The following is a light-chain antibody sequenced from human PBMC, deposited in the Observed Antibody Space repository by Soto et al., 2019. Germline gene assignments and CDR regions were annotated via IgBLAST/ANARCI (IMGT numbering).Light chain of an antibody. J-gene: IGKJ4*01. CDR2: DAS. CDR1: QGISSA. CDR3: QQFQSYALT. Sequence: AIQLTQSPSSLSASVGDRVTITCRASQGISSALAWYQHKPGRAPRLLIYDASSLQSGVSSRFSGSASGTDFTLTISSLQPEDFATYYCQQFQSYALTFGGGTKLEIK. V-gene: IGKV1-13*02.